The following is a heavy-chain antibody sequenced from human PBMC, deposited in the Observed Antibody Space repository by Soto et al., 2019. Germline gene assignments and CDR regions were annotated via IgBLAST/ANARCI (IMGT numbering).Heavy chain of an antibody. V-gene: IGHV3-23*01. J-gene: IGHJ4*02. Sequence: EVPLLESGGGLVQPGGSLRLSCAASGFTFSSYAMSWVRQAPGKGLEWVSAISGSGGSTYYADSVKGRFTISRDNSKNTLYLQMNSLRAEDTAVYYCANQHRVAATPLHCGQGTLVTVSS. CDR2: ISGSGGST. CDR1: GFTFSSYA. CDR3: ANQHRVAATPLH. D-gene: IGHD2-15*01.